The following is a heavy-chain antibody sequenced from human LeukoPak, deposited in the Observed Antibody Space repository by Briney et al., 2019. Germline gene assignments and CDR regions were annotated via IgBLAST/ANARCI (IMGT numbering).Heavy chain of an antibody. Sequence: SETLSLTCTVSGGSISSSSYYWSWIRQPPGKGLEWLAYIYSSGSTKYNPFLKSRVTISVDTSKNQFSLKLSSVTAADTAVYYCARTPRGYSYGHYFDYWGQGTLVTVSS. CDR3: ARTPRGYSYGHYFDY. V-gene: IGHV4-61*01. CDR2: IYSSGST. D-gene: IGHD5-18*01. CDR1: GGSISSSSYY. J-gene: IGHJ4*02.